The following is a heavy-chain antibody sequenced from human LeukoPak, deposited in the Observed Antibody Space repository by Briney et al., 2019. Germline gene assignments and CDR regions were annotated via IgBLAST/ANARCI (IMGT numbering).Heavy chain of an antibody. CDR3: ARYRFVVGATDSFDM. V-gene: IGHV3-48*01. CDR2: ISGNSSTI. D-gene: IGHD1-26*01. Sequence: GGSLRLSCAASGFTFSSYCMTWVRQAPGKGLEWVSYISGNSSTIYYADSVKGRFTISRDNAKNSLYLQMNSLRVEDTAFYYCARYRFVVGATDSFDMWGQGTTVTVSS. J-gene: IGHJ3*02. CDR1: GFTFSSYC.